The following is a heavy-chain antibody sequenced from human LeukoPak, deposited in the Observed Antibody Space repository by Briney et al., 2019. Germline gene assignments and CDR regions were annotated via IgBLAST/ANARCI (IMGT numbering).Heavy chain of an antibody. CDR3: AKASTMIVVVIYFDY. D-gene: IGHD3-22*01. J-gene: IGHJ4*02. V-gene: IGHV3-23*01. CDR2: ISGSGGST. Sequence: GGSLRLSCAASGFTFSSYAMSWVRQAPGKGLEWVSAISGSGGSTYYADAVKGRFTISRDNSRNTLYLQMNSLRAEDTAVYYCAKASTMIVVVIYFDYWGQGTLVTVSS. CDR1: GFTFSSYA.